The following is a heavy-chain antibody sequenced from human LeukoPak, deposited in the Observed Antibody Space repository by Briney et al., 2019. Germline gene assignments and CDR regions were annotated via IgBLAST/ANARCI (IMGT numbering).Heavy chain of an antibody. Sequence: PSETLSLTCTVSGYSISSGHYCGWIRQPPGKVLEWTWSMYHSGSTYYNPPLKSRVTISEDTSKNQFSLKLRSVTAADTAVYYCARGPRFGELLWHWFDPWGQGTLVTVSS. CDR2: MYHSGST. CDR3: ARGPRFGELLWHWFDP. J-gene: IGHJ5*02. V-gene: IGHV4-38-2*02. CDR1: GYSISSGHY. D-gene: IGHD3-10*01.